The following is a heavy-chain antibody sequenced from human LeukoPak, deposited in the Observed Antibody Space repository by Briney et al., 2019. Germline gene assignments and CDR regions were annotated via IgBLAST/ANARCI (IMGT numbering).Heavy chain of an antibody. J-gene: IGHJ5*02. CDR1: GGSISSSSYY. CDR2: IYYSGST. D-gene: IGHD2-15*01. CDR3: ARQEGEDIVVVVAAGNWFDP. Sequence: LETLSLTCTVSGGSISSSSYYWGWIRQPPGKGLEWIGSIYYSGSTYYNPSLKSRVTISVDTSKNQFSLKLSSVTAADTAVYYCARQEGEDIVVVVAAGNWFDPWGQGTLVTVSS. V-gene: IGHV4-39*01.